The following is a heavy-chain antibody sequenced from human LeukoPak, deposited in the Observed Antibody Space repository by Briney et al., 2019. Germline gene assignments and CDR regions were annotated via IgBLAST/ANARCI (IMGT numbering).Heavy chain of an antibody. CDR2: IYHSGST. V-gene: IGHV4-30-2*01. D-gene: IGHD2-2*02. CDR1: GGSISSGGYY. Sequence: PSETLSLTCTVSGGSISSGGYYWSWIRQPPGKGLEWIGYIYHSGSTYYNPSLKSRVTISVDRSKSQFSLKLSSVTAADTAVYYCARAVHGDCSSTSCYTEDYWGQGTLVTVSS. CDR3: ARAVHGDCSSTSCYTEDY. J-gene: IGHJ4*02.